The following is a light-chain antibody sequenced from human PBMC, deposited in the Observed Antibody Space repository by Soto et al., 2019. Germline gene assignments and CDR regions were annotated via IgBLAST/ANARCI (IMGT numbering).Light chain of an antibody. J-gene: IGKJ4*01. V-gene: IGKV3-20*01. CDR1: QSVSSSY. Sequence: DMVLTRAPCTLSLSRGERSTLSCRASQSVSSSYLAWYQQKPGQAPRLLIYGASKRATGIPDRFSGSGSATDFTLTISRLEPEDFAVYFCQQSGSSPLTFGGGTKVDIK. CDR2: GAS. CDR3: QQSGSSPLT.